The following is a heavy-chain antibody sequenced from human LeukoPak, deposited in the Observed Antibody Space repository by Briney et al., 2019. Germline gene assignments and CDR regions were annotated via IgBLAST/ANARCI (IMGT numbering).Heavy chain of an antibody. Sequence: SVKVSCKASGGTFSSYAISWVRQAPGQGLEWMGGIIPIFGTANYAQKFQGRVTITTDESTSTAYMELSSLRSEDTAVYYCARGKELYYDILTGYPYYYYGMDVWGQGTTVTVSS. J-gene: IGHJ6*02. V-gene: IGHV1-69*05. CDR3: ARGKELYYDILTGYPYYYYGMDV. D-gene: IGHD3-9*01. CDR2: IIPIFGTA. CDR1: GGTFSSYA.